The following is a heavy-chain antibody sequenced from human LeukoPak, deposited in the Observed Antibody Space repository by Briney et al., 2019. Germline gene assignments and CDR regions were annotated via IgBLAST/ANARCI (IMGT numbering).Heavy chain of an antibody. D-gene: IGHD2-15*01. J-gene: IGHJ4*02. V-gene: IGHV4-4*07. CDR3: ARVDLRAAFFDY. CDR1: GGSISSYY. CDR2: IYTSGNT. Sequence: SETLSLTCTVSGGSISSYYWTWIPQPAGKGLEWIGRIYTSGNTGYNPSLKSRVTMSVDTSKSQFSLNLSSVTAADTAVYYCARVDLRAAFFDYWGQGTLVTVSS.